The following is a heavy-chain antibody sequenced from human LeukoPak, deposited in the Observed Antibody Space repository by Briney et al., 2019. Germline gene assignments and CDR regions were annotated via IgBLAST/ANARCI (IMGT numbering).Heavy chain of an antibody. V-gene: IGHV3-48*01. CDR2: ISSSSSTI. J-gene: IGHJ4*02. CDR1: GFTFSSYS. Sequence: GGSLRLSCAASGFTFSSYSMNWVRQAPGKGLEWVSYISSSSSTIYYADSVKGRFTISRDNAKNTLYLQMNSLRAEDTAVYYCAKAALGTRPSSLDYWGQGTLVTVSS. CDR3: AKAALGTRPSSLDY. D-gene: IGHD1-1*01.